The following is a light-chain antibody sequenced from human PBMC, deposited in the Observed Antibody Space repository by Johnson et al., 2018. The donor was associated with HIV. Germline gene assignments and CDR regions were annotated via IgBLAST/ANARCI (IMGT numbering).Light chain of an antibody. CDR2: ENN. CDR3: GTWDNSLSTGGV. J-gene: IGLJ1*01. V-gene: IGLV1-51*02. CDR1: SSNIGNNF. Sequence: QSVLTQPPSVSAAPGQKVTISCSGSSSNIGNNFVSWYQQLPGTAPKLLIYENNKRPSGIPDRFSGSKSGPSATLGIAGLQTGDEADYYCGTWDNSLSTGGVFGTGTKVTVL.